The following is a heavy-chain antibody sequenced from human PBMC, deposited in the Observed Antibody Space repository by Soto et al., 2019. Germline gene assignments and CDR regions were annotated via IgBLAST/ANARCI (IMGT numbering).Heavy chain of an antibody. D-gene: IGHD3-16*02. CDR3: AIIYDYVWGSYRSRAGLGLPH. Sequence: EVQLLESGGGLVQPGGSLRLSCAASGFTFSSYAMSWVRQAPGKGLEWVSAISGSGGSTYYADSVKGRFTISRDNSKNTLYLQMNSLRAEDTAVYYCAIIYDYVWGSYRSRAGLGLPHWGQGTLVTVSS. V-gene: IGHV3-23*01. J-gene: IGHJ4*02. CDR2: ISGSGGST. CDR1: GFTFSSYA.